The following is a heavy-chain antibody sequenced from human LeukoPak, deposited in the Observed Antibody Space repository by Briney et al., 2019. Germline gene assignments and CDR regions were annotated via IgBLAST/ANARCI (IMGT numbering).Heavy chain of an antibody. CDR3: ARPIYYYDSSGYYYDNFDY. CDR2: INPNSGGT. J-gene: IGHJ4*02. D-gene: IGHD3-22*01. CDR1: GYTFTGYY. V-gene: IGHV1-2*02. Sequence: ASVKLSCKASGYTFTGYYMHWVRQAPGQGLEWMGWINPNSGGTNYAQKFQGRVTMTRDTSISTAYMELSRLRSDDTAVYYCARPIYYYDSSGYYYDNFDYWGQGTLVTVSS.